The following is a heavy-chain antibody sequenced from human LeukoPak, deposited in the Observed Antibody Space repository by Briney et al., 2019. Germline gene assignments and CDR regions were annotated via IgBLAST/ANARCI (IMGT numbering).Heavy chain of an antibody. V-gene: IGHV3-48*01. D-gene: IGHD1-7*01. CDR1: AFTFRNYS. J-gene: IGHJ4*02. Sequence: GSLRLSCAASAFTFRNYSMNWVRQAPGKGLEWVSYISSSSRTISYADSVKGRFTISRDNAKNSLYLQMNSLRAEDTAVYYCARDSELHFDYWGQGTLVTVSS. CDR2: ISSSSRTI. CDR3: ARDSELHFDY.